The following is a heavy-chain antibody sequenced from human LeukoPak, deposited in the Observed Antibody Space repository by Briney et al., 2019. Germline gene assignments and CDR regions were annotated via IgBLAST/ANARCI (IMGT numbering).Heavy chain of an antibody. J-gene: IGHJ2*01. CDR1: GGSISSSNW. V-gene: IGHV4-4*02. CDR2: IYHSGST. CDR3: ARLPTMVRGVDPGYFDL. D-gene: IGHD3-10*01. Sequence: SGTLSLTCAVSGGSISSSNWWSWVRQPPGKGLEWIGEIYHSGSTNYNPSLKSRVTMSVDTSKNQFSLKLSSVTAADTAVYYCARLPTMVRGVDPGYFDLWGRGTLVTVSS.